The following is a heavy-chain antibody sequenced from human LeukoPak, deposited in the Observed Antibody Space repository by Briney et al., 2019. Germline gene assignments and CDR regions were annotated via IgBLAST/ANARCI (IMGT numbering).Heavy chain of an antibody. Sequence: SETLSLTCTVSGGSISSGDYYWGWIRQPPGKGLEWIGGIYYSGSTYYNPSLKSRVTISVDTSKNQFSLKLSSVTAADTAVYYCARKVITPYYFDYWGQGTLVTVSS. J-gene: IGHJ4*02. D-gene: IGHD3-3*01. V-gene: IGHV4-39*07. CDR3: ARKVITPYYFDY. CDR2: IYYSGST. CDR1: GGSISSGDYY.